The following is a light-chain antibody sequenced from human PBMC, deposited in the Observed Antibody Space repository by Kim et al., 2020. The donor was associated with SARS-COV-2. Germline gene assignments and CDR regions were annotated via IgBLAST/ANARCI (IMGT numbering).Light chain of an antibody. Sequence: QSALTQPASVSGSPGQSITISCIGTSSDIGGYNCVSWYQHHPDKAPKVILYDVSERPSGVSNRFSGSKSDNTASLTISGLQAEDEADYYCSSCTTANTLVFGGGTKLTVL. J-gene: IGLJ3*02. CDR2: DVS. CDR1: SSDIGGYNC. V-gene: IGLV2-14*03. CDR3: SSCTTANTLV.